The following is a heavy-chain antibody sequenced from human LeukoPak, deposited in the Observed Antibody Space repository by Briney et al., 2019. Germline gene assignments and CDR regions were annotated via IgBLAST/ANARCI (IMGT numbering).Heavy chain of an antibody. Sequence: SQTLSLTCAISGDSVSSNSAACNWIRHSPSRGREWLGRTYYRSKWYQDYAVSMKSRITLNPDTSKNQFSLQLNSVTPEDTAVYYCVRDRFLHYFDYWGQGTLVTVSS. CDR1: GDSVSSNSAA. V-gene: IGHV6-1*01. CDR2: TYYRSKWYQ. J-gene: IGHJ4*02. D-gene: IGHD2/OR15-2a*01. CDR3: VRDRFLHYFDY.